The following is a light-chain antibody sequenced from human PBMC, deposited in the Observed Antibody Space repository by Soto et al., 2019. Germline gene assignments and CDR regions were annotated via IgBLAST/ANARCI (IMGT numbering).Light chain of an antibody. Sequence: IQMTQSPSTLSASIGDRVTITCRASQSISRWLAGYPQKPGKAPKLLLDDASRLESAVPSRFSGSGSGTDFSLTITSLQPDDFATYYCQQYDLYSTFGQGTKGEI. CDR1: QSISRW. J-gene: IGKJ1*01. V-gene: IGKV1-5*01. CDR2: DAS. CDR3: QQYDLYST.